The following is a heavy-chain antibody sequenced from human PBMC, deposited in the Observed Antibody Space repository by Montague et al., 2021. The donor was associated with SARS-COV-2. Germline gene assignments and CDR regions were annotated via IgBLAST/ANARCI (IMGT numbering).Heavy chain of an antibody. CDR3: ARVWTTEWYEGYFDN. V-gene: IGHV6-1*01. D-gene: IGHD3-3*01. CDR1: GDSVSSNNAA. CDR2: TYYRSRWYR. J-gene: IGHJ4*02. Sequence: CAISGDSVSSNNAAWNWIRQSPSRGLEWLGRTYYRSRWYREYAVFVKSRITIDPDTSKNQFSLQLNSVTPEDTAVYYCARVWTTEWYEGYFDNWGQGTLVTVSS.